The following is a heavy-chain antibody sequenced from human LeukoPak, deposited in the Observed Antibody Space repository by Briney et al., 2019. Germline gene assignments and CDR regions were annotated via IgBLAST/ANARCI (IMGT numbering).Heavy chain of an antibody. CDR3: ARAPYDFWSGYNYYYMDV. D-gene: IGHD3-3*01. V-gene: IGHV3-33*01. Sequence: GGSLRLSCAASGFTFSSYGMHWVRQAPGKGLEWVAVIWYDGSNKFYADSVKGRFTISRDNSKNTLYLQMNSLRAEDTAVYYCARAPYDFWSGYNYYYMDVWGKGTTVTVSS. CDR2: IWYDGSNK. J-gene: IGHJ6*03. CDR1: GFTFSSYG.